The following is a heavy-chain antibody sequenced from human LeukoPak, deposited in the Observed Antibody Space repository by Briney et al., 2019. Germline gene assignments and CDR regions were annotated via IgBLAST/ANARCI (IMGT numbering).Heavy chain of an antibody. Sequence: PSETLSLTCTVSGGSINSVNYYWDWIRRPPGKGLEWIGEVYNSGSTIYNPSLKSRVTISVDTSKNQLSLNLNSVTAADTAVYYCVRAYDYWGQGTLVTVSS. CDR2: VYNSGST. V-gene: IGHV4-39*07. J-gene: IGHJ4*02. CDR3: VRAYDY. CDR1: GGSINSVNYY.